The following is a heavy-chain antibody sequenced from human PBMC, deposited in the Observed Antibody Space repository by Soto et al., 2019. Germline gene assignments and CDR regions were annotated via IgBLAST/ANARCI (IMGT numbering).Heavy chain of an antibody. J-gene: IGHJ6*02. Sequence: GGSLRLSCAASGFTFSSYSMNWVRQAPGKGLEWVSSISSSSSYIYYADSVKGRFTISRDNAKNSLYLQMDSLRAEDTAVYYCAGMALGEYYYYGMDVWGQGTTVTVSS. CDR1: GFTFSSYS. CDR2: ISSSSSYI. D-gene: IGHD1-20*01. CDR3: AGMALGEYYYYGMDV. V-gene: IGHV3-21*01.